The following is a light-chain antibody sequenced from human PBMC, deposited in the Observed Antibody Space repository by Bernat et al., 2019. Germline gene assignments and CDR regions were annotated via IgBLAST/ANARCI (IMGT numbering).Light chain of an antibody. V-gene: IGLV2-18*02. CDR1: SSDIGSYNR. CDR2: EVS. CDR3: SSYAGRNIGV. J-gene: IGLJ1*01. Sequence: QSALTQPPSVSGSPGQSVTISCTGTSSDIGSYNRVSWYQQPPGTAPKLMIYEVSNRPSGFPDRFIGSKTGNTASLTVSGLQAGDEADYYCSSYAGRNIGVFGTGTTVTVL.